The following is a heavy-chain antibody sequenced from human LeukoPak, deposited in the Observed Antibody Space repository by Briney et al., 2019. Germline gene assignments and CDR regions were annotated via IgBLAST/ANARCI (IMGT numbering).Heavy chain of an antibody. CDR1: GFSISTYA. CDR3: AKGSSYSTGWYVV. J-gene: IGHJ4*02. V-gene: IGHV3-23*01. CDR2: ISGSTDST. Sequence: GGSLRLSCVASGFSISTYAMTWVRQAPGKGLEWVSAISGSTDSTEYADSVKGRFTISKDKAKNTLYVQMNSLRAEDTAMYYCAKGSSYSTGWYVVWGQGTLVTVSS. D-gene: IGHD6-19*01.